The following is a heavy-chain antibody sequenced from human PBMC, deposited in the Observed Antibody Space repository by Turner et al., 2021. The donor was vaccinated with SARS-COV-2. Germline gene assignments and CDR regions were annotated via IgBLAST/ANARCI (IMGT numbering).Heavy chain of an antibody. CDR1: GGSFSGYY. Sequence: QVHLQQWGAGLLTPSETLSLTCAVYGGSFSGYYWTWIRQPPGKGLEWIGEIHPSGSTYYNPSLKSRVTISQDTSKGQFSLNLSSVTAADTAVYHCSRGDDSRKSGLLWGQGTLVTVSS. CDR3: SRGDDSRKSGLL. V-gene: IGHV4-34*01. D-gene: IGHD2-21*02. J-gene: IGHJ4*02. CDR2: IHPSGST.